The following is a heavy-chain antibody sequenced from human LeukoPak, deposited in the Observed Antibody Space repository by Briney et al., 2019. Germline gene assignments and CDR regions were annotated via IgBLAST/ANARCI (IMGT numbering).Heavy chain of an antibody. Sequence: GASVKVSCKASGYTFTGYYIHWVQQAPGQGLEWMGWITPHNGGTNYAQKFQGGVTMTRDTSISTAYMELSRLRSDDTAVYYCARTKNLCPGWFDPWGQGTLVTVSS. D-gene: IGHD1-14*01. CDR2: ITPHNGGT. J-gene: IGHJ5*02. V-gene: IGHV1-2*02. CDR3: ARTKNLCPGWFDP. CDR1: GYTFTGYY.